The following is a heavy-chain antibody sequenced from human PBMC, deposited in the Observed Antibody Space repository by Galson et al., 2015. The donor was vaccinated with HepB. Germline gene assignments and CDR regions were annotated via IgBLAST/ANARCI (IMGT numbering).Heavy chain of an antibody. Sequence: SLRLSCAASGFTFSSYAMHWVRQAPGKGLEWVAVISYDGSNKYYADSVKGRFTISRDNSKNTLYLQMNSLRAEDTAVYYCARDWRCLGSNYAIYYYYGMDVWGQGTTVTVSS. CDR3: ARDWRCLGSNYAIYYYYGMDV. V-gene: IGHV3-30-3*01. D-gene: IGHD4-11*01. J-gene: IGHJ6*02. CDR1: GFTFSSYA. CDR2: ISYDGSNK.